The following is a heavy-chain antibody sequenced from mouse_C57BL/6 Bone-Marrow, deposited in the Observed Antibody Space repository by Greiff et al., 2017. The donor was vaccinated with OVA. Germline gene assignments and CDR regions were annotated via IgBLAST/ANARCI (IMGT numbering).Heavy chain of an antibody. D-gene: IGHD1-1*01. Sequence: EVMLVESGGGLVQPGESLKLSCESNEYEFPSHDMSWVRKTPEKRLELVAAINSDGGSTYYPDTMERRFIISRDNTKKTLYLQMSSLRSEDTALYYCARHPFPVGESYAMDYWGQGTSVTVSS. CDR1: EYEFPSHD. V-gene: IGHV5-2*03. CDR3: ARHPFPVGESYAMDY. CDR2: INSDGGST. J-gene: IGHJ4*01.